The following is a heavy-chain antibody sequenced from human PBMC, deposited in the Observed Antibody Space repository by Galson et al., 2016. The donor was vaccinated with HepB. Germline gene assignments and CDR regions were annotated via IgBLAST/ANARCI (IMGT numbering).Heavy chain of an antibody. CDR1: GFSFSVSA. D-gene: IGHD1-26*01. CDR3: ARLGAKEDY. Sequence: SLRLSCAASGFSFSVSAMHWVRQASGKGLEWVGRIRSRARNFATEHAASVRGRFTISRDDARNTAYLQMNSLKTEDTAVYYCARLGAKEDYWGQGTLVTVSS. CDR2: IRSRARNFAT. J-gene: IGHJ4*02. V-gene: IGHV3-73*01.